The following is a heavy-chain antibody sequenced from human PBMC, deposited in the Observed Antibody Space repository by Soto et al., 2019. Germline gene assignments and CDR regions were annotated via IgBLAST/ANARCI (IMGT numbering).Heavy chain of an antibody. V-gene: IGHV6-1*01. CDR3: ARGEVDTAMVTDFDY. Sequence: PSQTLSLTCAISGDSFSSNSAAWNWIRQSPSRGLEWLGRTYYRSKWYNDYAVSVKSRITINPDTSKNQFSLQLNSVTPEDTAVYYCARGEVDTAMVTDFDYWGQGTLVTVSS. CDR2: TYYRSKWYN. J-gene: IGHJ4*02. D-gene: IGHD5-18*01. CDR1: GDSFSSNSAA.